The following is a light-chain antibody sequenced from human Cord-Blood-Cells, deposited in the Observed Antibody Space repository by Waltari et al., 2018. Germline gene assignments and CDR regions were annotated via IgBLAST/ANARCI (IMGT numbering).Light chain of an antibody. CDR3: SSYAGSNNYV. J-gene: IGLJ1*01. CDR2: EFN. V-gene: IGLV2-8*01. CDR1: SSDVGGDNY. Sequence: QSALTQPTSASGSPGQSVTISCTGTSSDVGGDNYVSWYKQHPGKAPKLMIYEFNKPPKGATVRVSGSKAGESASLTGSGLQAEDEADYYGSSYAGSNNYVFGTGTKVTVL.